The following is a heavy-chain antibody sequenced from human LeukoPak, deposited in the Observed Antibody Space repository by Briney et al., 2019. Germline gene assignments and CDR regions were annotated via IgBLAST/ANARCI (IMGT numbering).Heavy chain of an antibody. CDR3: AEDVVYTPYYGGNEDY. D-gene: IGHD4-23*01. Sequence: GGSLRLSCAASGFTFSSYGMHWVRQAPGKGLEWVAFIRYDGSNKYYADSVKGRFTISRDNSKNTLYLQMNSLRAEDTAVYYCAEDVVYTPYYGGNEDYWGQGTLVTVSS. J-gene: IGHJ4*02. V-gene: IGHV3-30*02. CDR2: IRYDGSNK. CDR1: GFTFSSYG.